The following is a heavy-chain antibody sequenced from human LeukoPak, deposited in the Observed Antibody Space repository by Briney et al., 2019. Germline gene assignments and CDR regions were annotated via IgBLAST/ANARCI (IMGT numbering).Heavy chain of an antibody. D-gene: IGHD2-21*02. J-gene: IGHJ3*02. CDR1: GVSISSYY. V-gene: IGHV4-59*08. Sequence: SETLSLTCTVSGVSISSYYWTWIRQPPGKGLEWIGYIYYSGITYYNPSLKSRVTISVDTSKNQFSLKLSSVTAADTAVYYCARGVTAIWGGFDIWGQGTMVTVSS. CDR2: IYYSGIT. CDR3: ARGVTAIWGGFDI.